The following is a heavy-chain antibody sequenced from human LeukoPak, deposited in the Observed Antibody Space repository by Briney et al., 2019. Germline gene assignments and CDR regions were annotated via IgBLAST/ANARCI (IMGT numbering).Heavy chain of an antibody. V-gene: IGHV3-7*01. J-gene: IGHJ4*02. CDR3: ARDRGYATFDY. D-gene: IGHD3-10*01. CDR1: AFTFSNYW. CDR2: IKEDGSEI. Sequence: PGGSLRLSCAASAFTFSNYWMSWVRQAPGKGLKGVANIKEDGSEINYVDSVKGRFTISRDNAKNSLYLQMNSLRVDDTAVYYCARDRGYATFDYWGQGTLVTVSS.